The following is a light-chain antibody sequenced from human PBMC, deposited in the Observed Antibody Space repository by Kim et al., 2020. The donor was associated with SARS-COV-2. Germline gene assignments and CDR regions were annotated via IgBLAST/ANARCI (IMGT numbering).Light chain of an antibody. CDR2: AAS. J-gene: IGKJ1*01. CDR3: QQSYSTPWT. CDR1: QSISSY. V-gene: IGKV1-39*01. Sequence: DIQMTQSPSSLSASVGDRVTIKCRASQSISSYLNWYQQKPGKAPKLLIYAASSLQSGVPSRFSGSGSGTDFTLTISSLQPEDFATYYCQQSYSTPWTFGRGTKVDIK.